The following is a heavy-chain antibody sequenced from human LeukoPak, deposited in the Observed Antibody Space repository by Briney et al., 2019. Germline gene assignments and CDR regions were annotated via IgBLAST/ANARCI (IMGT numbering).Heavy chain of an antibody. J-gene: IGHJ4*02. Sequence: EASVKVSCKTSGYTFTSYAISWVRQAPGQGLEWMGWITPSGGTNYPQKFQGRVAITRDTSITTAYMDLSRLTSDDTAAYYCARDRYGDGFAHFDYWGQGALVTVSS. CDR1: GYTFTSYA. V-gene: IGHV1-2*02. CDR3: ARDRYGDGFAHFDY. CDR2: ITPSGGT. D-gene: IGHD5-24*01.